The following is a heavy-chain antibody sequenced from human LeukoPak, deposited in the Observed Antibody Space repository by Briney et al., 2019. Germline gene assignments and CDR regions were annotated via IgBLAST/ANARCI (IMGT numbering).Heavy chain of an antibody. CDR3: ARHSGYGDPYYFDY. CDR1: GGSISSYY. D-gene: IGHD4-17*01. Sequence: SETLSLTCTVSGGSISSYYWSWIRQPAGKGLEWIGRIYTSGSTNYNPSLKSRVTISVDTSKNQFSLKLSSVTAADTAVYYCARHSGYGDPYYFDYWGQGTLVTVSS. V-gene: IGHV4-4*07. J-gene: IGHJ4*02. CDR2: IYTSGST.